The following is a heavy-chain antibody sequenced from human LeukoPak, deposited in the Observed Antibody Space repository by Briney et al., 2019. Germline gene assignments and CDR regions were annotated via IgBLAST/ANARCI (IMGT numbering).Heavy chain of an antibody. CDR1: GYTFTSYD. CDR3: AKSTTDYYDNSAYPSLDY. CDR2: MNPNSGNT. Sequence: GASGKVSCKASGYTFTSYDINWVRQATGQGLEWMGWMNPNSGNTGYAQKFQGRVTMTRNTSISTAYMELSSLRYEDTVVYYCAKSTTDYYDNSAYPSLDYWGQGTLVTVSS. J-gene: IGHJ4*02. V-gene: IGHV1-8*01. D-gene: IGHD3-22*01.